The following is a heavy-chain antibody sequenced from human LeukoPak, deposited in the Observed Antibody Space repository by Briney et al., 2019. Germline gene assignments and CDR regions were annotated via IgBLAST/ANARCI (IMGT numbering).Heavy chain of an antibody. V-gene: IGHV4-59*01. D-gene: IGHD3-3*01. Sequence: SETLSLTCTVSGGSISSYYWSWIRQPPGKGLEWIGYIYYSGSTNYNPSLKSRVTISVDTSKNQFSLKLSSVTAADTAVYYCARVDKRITIFGVVIPTYWYFDLWGRGTLVTVSS. CDR1: GGSISSYY. CDR3: ARVDKRITIFGVVIPTYWYFDL. J-gene: IGHJ2*01. CDR2: IYYSGST.